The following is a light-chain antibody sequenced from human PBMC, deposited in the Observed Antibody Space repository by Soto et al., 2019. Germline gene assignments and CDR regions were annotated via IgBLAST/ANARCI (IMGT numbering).Light chain of an antibody. CDR2: GAS. CDR3: QQYGSSPGYT. V-gene: IGKV3-20*01. Sequence: IVLTQSPGTLSLSPGERTTLSCRASQSISRYLAWYQQKPGQGPRLLIYGASSRATGTPDRFSGSGSGTDFTLTINRLEPEDFAVYYCQQYGSSPGYTFGQGTKLEIK. CDR1: QSISRY. J-gene: IGKJ2*01.